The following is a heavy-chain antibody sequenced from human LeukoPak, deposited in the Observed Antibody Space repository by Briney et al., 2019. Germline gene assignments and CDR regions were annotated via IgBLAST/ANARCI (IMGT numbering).Heavy chain of an antibody. D-gene: IGHD2-21*01. CDR1: GYTFTDYF. CDR3: ASGVVSGLLDY. Sequence: ASVTVSCKASGYTFTDYFVHWVRQAPGQGLEWMGWINPKSGGAKYAQKFQGRVTMTRDTSISTVHMEVNRLTSDDTAVYYCASGVVSGLLDYWGQGTLVTVSS. V-gene: IGHV1-2*02. CDR2: INPKSGGA. J-gene: IGHJ4*02.